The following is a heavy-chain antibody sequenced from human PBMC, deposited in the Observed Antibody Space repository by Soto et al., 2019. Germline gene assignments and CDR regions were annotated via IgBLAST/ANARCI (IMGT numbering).Heavy chain of an antibody. CDR2: INPSGGST. D-gene: IGHD2-15*01. Sequence: GASVKVSCKASGYTFTSYYMHWVRQAPGQGLEWMGIINPSGGSTSYAQKFQGRVTMTRDTSTSTVYMELSSLRSEDTAVYYCARDRICSGGSCFYGMDVWGQGTTVTVSS. CDR1: GYTFTSYY. J-gene: IGHJ6*02. V-gene: IGHV1-46*01. CDR3: ARDRICSGGSCFYGMDV.